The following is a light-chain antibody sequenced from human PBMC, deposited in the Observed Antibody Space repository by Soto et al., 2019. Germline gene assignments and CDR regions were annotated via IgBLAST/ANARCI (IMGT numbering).Light chain of an antibody. V-gene: IGKV3-11*01. CDR1: QSVRSDY. CDR2: GAF. CDR3: QQRNIWPPVT. J-gene: IGKJ5*01. Sequence: EIVLTQSPGTLSLSPGERATLSCIAIQSVRSDYLAWYQQKPGQAPRLHIYGAFNRATGIPARFSGSGSGTDFTLTISSLEPEDSAIYYCQQRNIWPPVTFGQGTRLEIK.